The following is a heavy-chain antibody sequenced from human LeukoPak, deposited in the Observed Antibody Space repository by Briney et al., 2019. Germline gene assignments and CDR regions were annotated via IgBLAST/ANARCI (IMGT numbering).Heavy chain of an antibody. CDR3: ARNRRRYCSSPSCSLFHY. J-gene: IGHJ4*02. CDR2: ISYDGSNK. Sequence: PGGSLRLSCAASGFTFSSYAMHWVRQAPGKGLEWVAVISYDGSNKYYADSVKGRFIISRDNSKNTLYLQMNSLRAEDTDVYYCARNRRRYCSSPSCSLFHYWGQGNLVTLSS. D-gene: IGHD2-2*01. V-gene: IGHV3-30-3*01. CDR1: GFTFSSYA.